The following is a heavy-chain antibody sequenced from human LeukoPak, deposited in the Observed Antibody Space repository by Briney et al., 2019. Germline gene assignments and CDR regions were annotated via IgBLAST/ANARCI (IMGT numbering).Heavy chain of an antibody. CDR2: IYYSGST. Sequence: PSETLSLTCTISGGSISSYYWSWIRQPPGKGLEWIGYIYYSGSTNYNPSLKSRVTISVDTSKNQFSLKLSSVTAADTAVYYCARKRRQYYFDYWGQGTLVTVSS. CDR1: GGSISSYY. V-gene: IGHV4-59*01. J-gene: IGHJ4*02. D-gene: IGHD4-11*01. CDR3: ARKRRQYYFDY.